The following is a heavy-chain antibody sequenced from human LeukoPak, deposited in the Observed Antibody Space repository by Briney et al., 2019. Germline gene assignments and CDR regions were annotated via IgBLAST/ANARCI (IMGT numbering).Heavy chain of an antibody. CDR2: IIPIFGTA. CDR3: ARDQGGYDFWSGFPKTNYYYYMDV. V-gene: IGHV1-69*13. D-gene: IGHD3-3*01. CDR1: GGTFSSYA. J-gene: IGHJ6*03. Sequence: GASVKVSCKASGGTFSSYAISWVRQAPGQGLEWMGGIIPIFGTANYAQKFQGRVTITADESTSTAYMELRSLRSDDTAVYYCARDQGGYDFWSGFPKTNYYYYMDVWGKGTTVTISS.